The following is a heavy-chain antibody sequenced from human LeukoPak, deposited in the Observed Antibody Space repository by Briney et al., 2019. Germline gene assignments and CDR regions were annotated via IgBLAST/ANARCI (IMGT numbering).Heavy chain of an antibody. CDR3: ANVQRYSSSWYLDC. D-gene: IGHD6-13*01. J-gene: IGHJ4*02. V-gene: IGHV3-23*01. CDR1: GFTFSSYA. Sequence: GGSLRLSCAASGFTFSSYAMSWVRQAPGKGLEWVSAISGSGGSTYYADSVKGRFTISRDNSKNTLYLQMNSLRAEDTAVYYCANVQRYSSSWYLDCWGQGTLVTVSS. CDR2: ISGSGGST.